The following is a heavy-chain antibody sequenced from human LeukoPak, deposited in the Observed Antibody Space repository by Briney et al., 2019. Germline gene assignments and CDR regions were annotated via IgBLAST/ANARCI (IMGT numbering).Heavy chain of an antibody. CDR1: GGTFSSYA. V-gene: IGHV1-69*04. CDR2: IIPILGIA. Sequence: PAASVKVSCKASGGTFSSYAISWVRQAPGQGLEWMGRIIPILGIANYAQKFQGRVTITTDESTSTAYMELSSLRSEDTAVYYCARWAPEWSEGYSSSGRAFDIWGQGTMVTVSS. J-gene: IGHJ3*02. CDR3: ARWAPEWSEGYSSSGRAFDI. D-gene: IGHD6-13*01.